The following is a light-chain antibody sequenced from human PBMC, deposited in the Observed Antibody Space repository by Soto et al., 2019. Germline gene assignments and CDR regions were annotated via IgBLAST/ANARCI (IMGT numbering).Light chain of an antibody. CDR1: RSDVGGYNY. Sequence: QSALTQPASVSGSPGLSIPLSCPGTRSDVGGYNYVSWYQQHPGKAPKLMIYEVSNRPSGVSNRFSGSKSGNTASLTISGLQAEDEADYYCSSYTSSSTRVFGGGTKLTVL. V-gene: IGLV2-14*01. CDR2: EVS. J-gene: IGLJ3*02. CDR3: SSYTSSSTRV.